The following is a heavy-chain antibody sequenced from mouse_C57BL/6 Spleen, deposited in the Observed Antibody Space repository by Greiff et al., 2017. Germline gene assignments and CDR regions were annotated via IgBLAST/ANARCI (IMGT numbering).Heavy chain of an antibody. CDR3: ARDGYLYYFDY. Sequence: DVQLQESGPGLVKPSQSLSLTCSVTGYSITSGYYWNWIRQFPGNKLEWMGYISYDGSNNYNPSLKNRISITRDTSKNQFFLKLNSVTTEDTATYYCARDGYLYYFDYWGQGTTLTVSS. CDR1: GYSITSGYY. D-gene: IGHD2-2*01. CDR2: ISYDGSN. J-gene: IGHJ2*01. V-gene: IGHV3-6*01.